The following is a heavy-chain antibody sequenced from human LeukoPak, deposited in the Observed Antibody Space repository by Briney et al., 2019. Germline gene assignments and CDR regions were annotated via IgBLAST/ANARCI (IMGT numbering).Heavy chain of an antibody. D-gene: IGHD2-2*01. J-gene: IGHJ5*02. Sequence: GGSLRLSCAASGFTFSSYAMHWVRQAPGKGLEWVAVISYDGSNKYYADSVKGRFTISRDNSKNTLYLQMNSLRAEDTAVYYCAKDRSFTSLNWFDPWGQGTLVTVSS. CDR1: GFTFSSYA. V-gene: IGHV3-30-3*01. CDR3: AKDRSFTSLNWFDP. CDR2: ISYDGSNK.